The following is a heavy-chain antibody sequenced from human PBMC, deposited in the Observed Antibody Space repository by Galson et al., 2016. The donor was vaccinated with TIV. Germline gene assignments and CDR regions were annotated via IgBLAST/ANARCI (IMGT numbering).Heavy chain of an antibody. CDR1: GFTFNRFG. J-gene: IGHJ4*02. CDR2: ISFDGSNT. D-gene: IGHD4-17*01. Sequence: SLRLSCAASGFTFNRFGMHWVRQAHGKGLEWVAHISFDGSNTNYVDSVKGRFTTSRDNSKNTLYLQMESLRGEDTAIYFCAKDPSDYDDYPYYFDSWGQGTLVAVSS. CDR3: AKDPSDYDDYPYYFDS. V-gene: IGHV3-30*18.